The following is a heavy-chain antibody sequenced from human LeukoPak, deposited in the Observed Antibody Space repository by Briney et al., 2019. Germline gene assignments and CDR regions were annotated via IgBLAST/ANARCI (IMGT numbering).Heavy chain of an antibody. J-gene: IGHJ4*02. Sequence: GGSLRLSCAASGSTFSTYWMSWVRQAPGKGLEWVANIKQDGSEKYYVDSVKGRFTISRDNAKNSLYLQMNSLRAEDTAMYYCARDTAGNDYWGQGTLVTVSS. V-gene: IGHV3-7*01. CDR2: IKQDGSEK. CDR3: ARDTAGNDY. CDR1: GSTFSTYW. D-gene: IGHD6-13*01.